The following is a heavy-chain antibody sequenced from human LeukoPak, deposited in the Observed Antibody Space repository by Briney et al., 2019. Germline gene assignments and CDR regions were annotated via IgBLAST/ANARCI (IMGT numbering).Heavy chain of an antibody. Sequence: ASVKVSCKASGYTFTSYYKHWVRQAPGQGLEWMGIINPSGGSTSYAQKFQGRVTMTRDTSTSTVYMELSSLRSEDTAVYYCARDGYGDLFDYWGQGTLVTVSS. D-gene: IGHD4-17*01. J-gene: IGHJ4*02. CDR3: ARDGYGDLFDY. V-gene: IGHV1-46*01. CDR1: GYTFTSYY. CDR2: INPSGGST.